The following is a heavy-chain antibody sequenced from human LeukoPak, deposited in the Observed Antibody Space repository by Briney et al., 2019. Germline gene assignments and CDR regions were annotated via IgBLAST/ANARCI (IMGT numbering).Heavy chain of an antibody. D-gene: IGHD3-10*01. Sequence: NLGEALKISCKGSGYSFTSYWIGWVRQMPGKGLEWRGIIYPGDSDTRDSPSFQGQVTISADKPNSTAYLQWSSLKASDTAMYYCARQAITMVRGGNLNWFDPWGQGTLVTASS. CDR1: GYSFTSYW. J-gene: IGHJ5*02. CDR3: ARQAITMVRGGNLNWFDP. V-gene: IGHV5-51*01. CDR2: IYPGDSDT.